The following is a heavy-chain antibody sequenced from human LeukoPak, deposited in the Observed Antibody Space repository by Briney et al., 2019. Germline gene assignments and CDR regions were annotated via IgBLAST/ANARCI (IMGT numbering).Heavy chain of an antibody. CDR3: ARGRLYGGRYRWDYFDY. D-gene: IGHD6-19*01. Sequence: GGSLRLSCAASGFTFSRYWMSWVRQAPGKGLEWVANIKQDGSEKHYVDSVKGRFTISRDNAKNSLYLLMNNLRAEDTAVYYCARGRLYGGRYRWDYFDYWGQGTLVTVSS. CDR1: GFTFSRYW. J-gene: IGHJ4*02. CDR2: IKQDGSEK. V-gene: IGHV3-7*01.